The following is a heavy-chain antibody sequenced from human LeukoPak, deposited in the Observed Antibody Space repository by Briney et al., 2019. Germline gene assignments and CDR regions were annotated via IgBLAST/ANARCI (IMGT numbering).Heavy chain of an antibody. CDR3: ARTVWGYYSNFDY. D-gene: IGHD3-22*01. CDR1: GGSISSYY. J-gene: IGHJ4*02. V-gene: IGHV4-59*01. Sequence: SETLTLTCTVSGGSISSYYWSWIRQPPGKGLEWIGYIYYSGSTNYNPSLKSRVTISVDTSKNQFSLKLSSVTAADTAVYYCARTVWGYYSNFDYWGQGTLVTVSS. CDR2: IYYSGST.